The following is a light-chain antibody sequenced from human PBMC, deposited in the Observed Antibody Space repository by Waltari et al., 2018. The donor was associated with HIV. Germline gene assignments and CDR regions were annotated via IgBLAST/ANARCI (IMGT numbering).Light chain of an antibody. V-gene: IGKV3-11*01. Sequence: EIVLTQSPATLSLSPGATATLSCRASQSLSSSLAWYQHKAGQAPRLLIYDASKRATGVPDRFSGSGSGTDFILTINILEPEDFAVYYCQSRTKWPPTFGPGTKVDIK. CDR3: QSRTKWPPT. CDR2: DAS. J-gene: IGKJ3*01. CDR1: QSLSSS.